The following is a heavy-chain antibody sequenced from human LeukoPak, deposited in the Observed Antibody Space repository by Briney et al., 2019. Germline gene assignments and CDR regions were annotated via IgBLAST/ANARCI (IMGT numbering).Heavy chain of an antibody. V-gene: IGHV3-48*02. D-gene: IGHD3-22*01. CDR3: ARTFSDYDSSGYYYTLDY. J-gene: IGHJ4*02. Sequence: GGSLRLSCAVSGLTFSSYNMNWVRQAPGKGLEWISFISSSSSTIYYADSVKGRFTSSRDNAKNSLFLQMNSLRDEDTAVYYCARTFSDYDSSGYYYTLDYWGQGTLVTVSS. CDR2: ISSSSSTI. CDR1: GLTFSSYN.